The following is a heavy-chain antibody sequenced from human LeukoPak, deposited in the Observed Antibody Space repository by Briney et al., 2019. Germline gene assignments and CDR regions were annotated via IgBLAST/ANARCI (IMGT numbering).Heavy chain of an antibody. Sequence: SQTLSLTCTVSGDSISSGDYYWSGIRQPAGKGLEWIGRIYTSGSTNYNHSLKSRVTISVDTSKNQFSLKLSSVTAADTAVYYCARDRAMGGYSYGSFDYWGQGTLVTVSS. V-gene: IGHV4-61*02. J-gene: IGHJ4*02. CDR2: IYTSGST. CDR1: GDSISSGDYY. D-gene: IGHD5-18*01. CDR3: ARDRAMGGYSYGSFDY.